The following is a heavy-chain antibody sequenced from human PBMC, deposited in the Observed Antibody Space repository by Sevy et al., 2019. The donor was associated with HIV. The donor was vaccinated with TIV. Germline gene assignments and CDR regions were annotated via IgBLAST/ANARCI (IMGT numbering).Heavy chain of an antibody. Sequence: GGSLRLSCEASAINIRDYWMNWVRQAPGKGLEWVSGISGSGGSGDKTNYADSVKGRFTISRDDSKNSLYLQLNSLRAEDTAIYYCARKYDSSGYFDYWGQGTLVTVSS. J-gene: IGHJ4*02. CDR1: AINIRDYW. CDR2: ISGSGGSGDKT. CDR3: ARKYDSSGYFDY. D-gene: IGHD3-22*01. V-gene: IGHV3-23*01.